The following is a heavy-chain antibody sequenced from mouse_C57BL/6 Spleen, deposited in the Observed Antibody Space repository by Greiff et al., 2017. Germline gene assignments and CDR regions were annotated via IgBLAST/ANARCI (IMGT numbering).Heavy chain of an antibody. V-gene: IGHV1-52*01. CDR2: IDPSDSET. CDR1: GYTFTSYW. J-gene: IGHJ2*01. Sequence: QVQLQQPGAELVRPGSSVKLSCKASGYTFTSYWMHWVKQRPIQGLEWIGNIDPSDSETHYNQKFKDKATLTVDKSSSTAYMQLSSLTSEDSAVYYCARKGDYGTVYFDYWGQGTTLTVSS. CDR3: ARKGDYGTVYFDY. D-gene: IGHD1-1*01.